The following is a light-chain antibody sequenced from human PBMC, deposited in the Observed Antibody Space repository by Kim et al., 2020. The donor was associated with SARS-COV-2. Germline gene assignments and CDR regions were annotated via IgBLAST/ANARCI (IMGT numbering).Light chain of an antibody. CDR2: DAS. CDR1: RSVSSSY. V-gene: IGKV3-20*01. Sequence: LSPGERATLSCRASRSVSSSYLAWYQQKPGQAPRLLIYDASSRATGIPDRFSGSGSGTDFTLTISRLEPEDFAVYYCHQYGTSLLTFGGGTTVEI. J-gene: IGKJ4*01. CDR3: HQYGTSLLT.